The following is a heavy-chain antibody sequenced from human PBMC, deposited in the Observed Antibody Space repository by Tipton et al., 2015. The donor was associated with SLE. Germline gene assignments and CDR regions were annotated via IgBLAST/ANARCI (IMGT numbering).Heavy chain of an antibody. CDR3: ARLGVGCANCWYYFDL. Sequence: TLSLTCSVSGNSIYNGFYWGWIRQSPGKGLEWIGSIYRSGTAYYNPSLKSRVTMSVDTSKNQFSLKVSSVTAADTAVYYCARLGVGCANCWYYFDLWGQGALVTVSS. CDR2: IYRSGTA. V-gene: IGHV4-38-2*01. D-gene: IGHD2-21*01. CDR1: GNSIYNGFY. J-gene: IGHJ4*02.